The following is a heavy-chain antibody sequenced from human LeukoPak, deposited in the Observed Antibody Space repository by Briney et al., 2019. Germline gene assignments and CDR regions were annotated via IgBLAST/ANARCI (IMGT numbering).Heavy chain of an antibody. J-gene: IGHJ4*02. CDR1: GFTFSDYY. CDR3: ARHLSGVTGYTYGRGIDY. V-gene: IGHV3-7*01. Sequence: GGSLRLSCAASGFTFSDYYMSWVGQAPGKGLEWVAHIKKHGSAKDYVDSVNGRFTISRDNAKTSLYLQMNSLRAEDTAIYYCARHLSGVTGYTYGRGIDYWGQGTLVTVSS. CDR2: IKKHGSAK. D-gene: IGHD5-18*01.